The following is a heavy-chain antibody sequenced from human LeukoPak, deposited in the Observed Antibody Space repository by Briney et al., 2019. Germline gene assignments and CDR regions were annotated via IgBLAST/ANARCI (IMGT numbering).Heavy chain of an antibody. V-gene: IGHV1-2*02. J-gene: IGHJ6*03. Sequence: GASVKVSCKASGYTFTGYYMHWVRQAPGQGLEWMGWINPNSGGTNYAQKFQGRVTMTRDTSISTAYMELSRLRSEDTAMYYCARDPCASCNREYYYYYMDVWGKGTTVTVSS. CDR2: INPNSGGT. CDR1: GYTFTGYY. D-gene: IGHD2/OR15-2a*01. CDR3: ARDPCASCNREYYYYYMDV.